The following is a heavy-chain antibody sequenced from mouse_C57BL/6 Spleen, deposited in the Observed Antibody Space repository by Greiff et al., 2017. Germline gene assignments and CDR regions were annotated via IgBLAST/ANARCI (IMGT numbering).Heavy chain of an antibody. CDR2: IDPSDSYT. D-gene: IGHD2-2*01. CDR1: GYTFTSYW. Sequence: VQLQQPGAELVMPGASVKLSCKASGYTFTSYWMHWVKQRPGQGLEWIGEIDPSDSYTNYNQKFKGKSTLTVDQSSSTASMQLSSLTSEDSAVYYCARKGYDRYFDYWGQGTTLTVSS. V-gene: IGHV1-69*01. CDR3: ARKGYDRYFDY. J-gene: IGHJ2*01.